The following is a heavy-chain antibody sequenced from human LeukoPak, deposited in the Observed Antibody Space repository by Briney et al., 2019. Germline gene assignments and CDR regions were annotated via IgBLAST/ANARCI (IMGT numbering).Heavy chain of an antibody. CDR1: GGSISTYY. Sequence: SETLFLTCTVSGGSISTYYWSWIRQPPGKGLEWIGYIYYSGSTNYNPSLKSRVTISVDTSKNQFSLKLSSVTAADTAVYYCARGKENYYYYMDVWGKGTTVTVSS. J-gene: IGHJ6*03. V-gene: IGHV4-59*01. CDR2: IYYSGST. CDR3: ARGKENYYYYMDV.